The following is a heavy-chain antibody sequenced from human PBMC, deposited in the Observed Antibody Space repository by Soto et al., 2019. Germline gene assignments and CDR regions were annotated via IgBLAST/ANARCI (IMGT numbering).Heavy chain of an antibody. CDR1: GGSISSGGYY. CDR2: IYYSGSA. V-gene: IGHV4-31*03. CDR3: ATLNGDAAYDY. D-gene: IGHD3-16*01. Sequence: QVQLQESGPGLVKPSQTLSLTCTVSGGSISSGGYYWSWIRQLPGRGLEWIGYIYYSGSAYYNPSLKSRVTISVDTSTTPFSLTLSSVTAADTAVYYCATLNGDAAYDYWGQGTLVTVSS. J-gene: IGHJ4*02.